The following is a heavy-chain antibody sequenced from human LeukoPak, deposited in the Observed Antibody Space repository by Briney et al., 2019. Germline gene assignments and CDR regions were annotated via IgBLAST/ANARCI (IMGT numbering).Heavy chain of an antibody. CDR2: IKQDGSDK. V-gene: IGHV3-7*01. CDR3: LTSTRSHRFDY. J-gene: IGHJ4*02. Sequence: GGSLRLSCAASGFTFSSYWMCWVRQTPGKGLEWVAIIKQDGSDKYYVDSVEGRFIISRDNAKNSLYLQMNSLRAEDTAVYYCLTSTRSHRFDYWGQGTLVTVSS. D-gene: IGHD2-15*01. CDR1: GFTFSSYW.